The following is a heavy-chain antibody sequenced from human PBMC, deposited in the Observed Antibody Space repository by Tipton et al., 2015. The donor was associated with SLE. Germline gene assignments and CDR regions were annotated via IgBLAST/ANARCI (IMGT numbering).Heavy chain of an antibody. D-gene: IGHD4-23*01. Sequence: TLSLTCTVSGGSISSSSHYWGWIRQPPGKGLEWIGSIYYSGSTYYNPSLKSRVTISADTSKNQFSLKLSSVTAADTAVYYCVRGYGGKERAFDIWGQGTMVTVSS. CDR2: IYYSGST. J-gene: IGHJ3*02. V-gene: IGHV4-39*07. CDR1: GGSISSSSHY. CDR3: VRGYGGKERAFDI.